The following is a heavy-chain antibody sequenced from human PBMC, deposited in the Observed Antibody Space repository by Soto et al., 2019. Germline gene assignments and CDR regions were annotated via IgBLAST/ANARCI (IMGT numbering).Heavy chain of an antibody. CDR1: GGTFSSYA. CDR3: GREEELRWAHCDS. Sequence: QVQLVQSGAEVKKPGPSVKVSCKASGGTFSSYAISLVRQAPGQGLEWMGGIIPIFGTANYAQKFQGRVTNTDDDSTSTAYMALCSLRTEETAVYYGGREEELRWAHCDSWGQGPLVAVSS. V-gene: IGHV1-69*12. CDR2: IIPIFGTA. D-gene: IGHD1-26*01. J-gene: IGHJ4*02.